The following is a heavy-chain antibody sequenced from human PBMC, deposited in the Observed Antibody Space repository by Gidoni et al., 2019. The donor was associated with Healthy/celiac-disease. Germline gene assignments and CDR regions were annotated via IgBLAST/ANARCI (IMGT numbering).Heavy chain of an antibody. CDR3: AKALWFGELWGFDY. CDR1: GFTFEDYA. V-gene: IGHV3-9*01. CDR2: ISWNSGTI. D-gene: IGHD3-10*01. Sequence: EVQLVESGGGLVQPGRSLRLSCAASGFTFEDYAMHWVRQAPGKGLEWVSGISWNSGTIGYADSVKGRFTISRDNAKNSLYLQMNSLRAEDTALYYCAKALWFGELWGFDYWGQGTLVSVPS. J-gene: IGHJ4*02.